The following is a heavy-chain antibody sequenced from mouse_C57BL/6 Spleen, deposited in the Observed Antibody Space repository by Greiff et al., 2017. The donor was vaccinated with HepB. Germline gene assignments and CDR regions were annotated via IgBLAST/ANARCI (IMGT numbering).Heavy chain of an antibody. Sequence: EVKLVESGGDLVKPGGSLKLSCAASGFTFSSYGMSWVRQTPDKRLEWVATISSGGSYTYYPDSVKGRFTISRDNAKNTLYLQMSSLKSEDTAMYYCASLYGSSPYWYFDVWGTGTTVTVSS. CDR1: GFTFSSYG. V-gene: IGHV5-6*02. D-gene: IGHD1-1*01. J-gene: IGHJ1*03. CDR2: ISSGGSYT. CDR3: ASLYGSSPYWYFDV.